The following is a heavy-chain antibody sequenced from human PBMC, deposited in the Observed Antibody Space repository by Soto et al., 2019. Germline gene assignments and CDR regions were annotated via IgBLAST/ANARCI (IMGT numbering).Heavy chain of an antibody. CDR2: ISWNSGSI. CDR1: GFTFDDYA. CDR3: AKDTGDSYNDY. J-gene: IGHJ4*02. V-gene: IGHV3-9*01. D-gene: IGHD1-26*01. Sequence: EVQLVESGGGLVQPGRSLRLSCAASGFTFDDYAMHWVRQAPGKGLEWVSGISWNSGSIGYADSVKGRFTISRDNAKNSLYLQMNSLRAEDTALYYCAKDTGDSYNDYWGQGTLVTVSS.